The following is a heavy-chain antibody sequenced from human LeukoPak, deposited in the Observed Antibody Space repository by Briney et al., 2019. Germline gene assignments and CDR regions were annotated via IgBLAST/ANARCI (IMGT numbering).Heavy chain of an antibody. CDR1: GFTVSSSY. J-gene: IGHJ3*01. CDR3: ARVRFGGTFDL. D-gene: IGHD4-23*01. Sequence: GGSLRLSCAASGFTVSSSYMSWVRQAPGKELEWVSVIYPSGSTYYTDSVKGRFTISGDNTENTLCLQMNSLTAEDTAMYYCARVRFGGTFDLWGQGTMVTVSS. CDR2: IYPSGST. V-gene: IGHV3-53*01.